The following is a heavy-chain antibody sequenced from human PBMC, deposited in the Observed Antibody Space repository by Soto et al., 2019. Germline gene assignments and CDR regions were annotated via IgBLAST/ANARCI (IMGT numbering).Heavy chain of an antibody. Sequence: QVQLVQSGAEVKKPGASVKISCKASGYTFTRYTMNWVRQAPGQRLEWMGWINPDNGNTKSSQKFQDRVIITRDTSASTAYMDLSRLRSEDPAVYYCARGIATGQLDPWGQGTLVTVSS. J-gene: IGHJ5*02. CDR1: GYTFTRYT. V-gene: IGHV1-3*01. CDR2: INPDNGNT. D-gene: IGHD2-15*01. CDR3: ARGIATGQLDP.